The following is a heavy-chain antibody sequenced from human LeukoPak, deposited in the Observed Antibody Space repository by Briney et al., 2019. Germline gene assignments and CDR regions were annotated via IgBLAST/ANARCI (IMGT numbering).Heavy chain of an antibody. CDR1: RFTFNSYA. J-gene: IGHJ4*02. V-gene: IGHV3-23*01. CDR2: IGGSNGIT. CDR3: ARDYDSSAPYDY. D-gene: IGHD3-22*01. Sequence: GGSLRLSCAASRFTFNSYAMSWVRQAPGKGLEWVSVIGGSNGITFYVGSVKGRFTISRDNAKNTLYLQMNSLRAEDTAVYYCARDYDSSAPYDYWGQGTLVTVSS.